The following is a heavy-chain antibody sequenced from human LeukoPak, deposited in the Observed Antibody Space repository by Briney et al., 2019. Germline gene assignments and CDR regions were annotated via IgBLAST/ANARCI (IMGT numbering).Heavy chain of an antibody. Sequence: GGSLRISCEASGVSLGSYAMSWIRQAPGTGLESMAYISRSSQAINYAESVRGRFTVSRDNARNSLYLDMNGLRAEDTAVYYCAGDPSVGSTWYDYVDVWGEGTTVTVSS. V-gene: IGHV3-48*04. CDR1: GVSLGSYA. CDR2: ISRSSQAI. J-gene: IGHJ6*03. CDR3: AGDPSVGSTWYDYVDV. D-gene: IGHD6-13*01.